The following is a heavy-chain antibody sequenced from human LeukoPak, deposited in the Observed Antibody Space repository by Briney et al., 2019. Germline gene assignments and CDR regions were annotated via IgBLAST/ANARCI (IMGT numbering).Heavy chain of an antibody. CDR3: AKVGHDYGGNSGGLMPEYFQH. J-gene: IGHJ1*01. CDR2: IRGSGGST. D-gene: IGHD4-23*01. CDR1: GFTFSSYG. V-gene: IGHV3-23*01. Sequence: GGSLRLSCAASGFTFSSYGMSWVRQAPGRGLEWVSGIRGSGGSTYYADSVKGRFTISRDNSKNTLYLQMNSLRAEDTAVYYCAKVGHDYGGNSGGLMPEYFQHWGQGTLVTVSS.